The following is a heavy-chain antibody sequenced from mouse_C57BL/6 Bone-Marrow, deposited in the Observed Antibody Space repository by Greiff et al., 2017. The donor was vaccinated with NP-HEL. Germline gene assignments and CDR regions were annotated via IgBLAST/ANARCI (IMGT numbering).Heavy chain of an antibody. CDR1: GYTFTSYW. CDR3: ARPIYYGYSWFAY. J-gene: IGHJ3*01. V-gene: IGHV1-64*01. Sequence: QVQLKQPGAELVKPGASVKLSCKASGYTFTSYWMHWVKQRPGQGLEWIGMIHPNSGSTNYNEKFKSKATLTVDKSSSTAYMQLSSLTSEDSAVYYCARPIYYGYSWFAYWGQGTLVTVSA. D-gene: IGHD2-2*01. CDR2: IHPNSGST.